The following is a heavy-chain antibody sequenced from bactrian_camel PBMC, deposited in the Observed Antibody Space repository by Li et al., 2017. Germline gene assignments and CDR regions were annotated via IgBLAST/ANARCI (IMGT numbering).Heavy chain of an antibody. D-gene: IGHD5*01. J-gene: IGHJ4*01. V-gene: IGHV3S40*01. CDR2: ILLDSDNI. CDR3: AAVRDAGLWFSPMCADFDRYNH. CDR1: GYTYIRA. Sequence: DVQLVESGGGSAQAGGSLRLSCTASGYTYIRAWFRQAPGQEREAVARILLDSDNIFYSESARGRFTIPQDTAKKTVHLQMNSLKPEDTAMYYCAAVRDAGLWFSPMCADFDRYNHWGQGTQVTVS.